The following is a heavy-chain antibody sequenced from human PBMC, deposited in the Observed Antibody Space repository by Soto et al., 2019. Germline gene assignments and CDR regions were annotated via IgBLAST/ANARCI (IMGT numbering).Heavy chain of an antibody. D-gene: IGHD3-3*01. CDR2: IYYSGST. CDR3: AKVNDCWTGHYSTNWFDP. CDR1: GGSISSYY. V-gene: IGHV4-59*01. J-gene: IGHJ5*02. Sequence: PSETLSLTCTVSGGSISSYYWSWIRQPPGKGLEWIGYIYYSGSTNYNPSLKSRVTIPVDTSKNQFSLKLSSVTAADTAVYYCAKVNDCWTGHYSTNWFDPWGQGTLVTVSS.